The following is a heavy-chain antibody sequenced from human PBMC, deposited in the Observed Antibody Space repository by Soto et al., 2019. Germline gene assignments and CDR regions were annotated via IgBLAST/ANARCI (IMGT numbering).Heavy chain of an antibody. CDR3: AREAGDRLYCFDY. Sequence: QVQLVQSGAEVKKPGSSVKVSCKASGGTFSSYAISWVRQAPGQGLEWMGGIIPIFGTANYAQKFQGRVTITADKSTSTAYMGLSILSSEDTAVYYCAREAGDRLYCFDYWGQGTLVTVSS. J-gene: IGHJ4*02. CDR1: GGTFSSYA. CDR2: IIPIFGTA. V-gene: IGHV1-69*06. D-gene: IGHD2-2*01.